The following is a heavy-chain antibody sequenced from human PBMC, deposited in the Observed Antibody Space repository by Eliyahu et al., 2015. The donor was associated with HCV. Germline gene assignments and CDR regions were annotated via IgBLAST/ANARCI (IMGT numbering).Heavy chain of an antibody. V-gene: IGHV4-39*01. CDR2: XYYSGRT. CDR3: ARHSLGGALAAITMVQGWFDP. D-gene: IGHD3-10*01. Sequence: QLQLQESGPGLVKPSETLSLTCTVSGGSIXXSXYYWGWXRQPPGKGLEWIGGXYYSGRTYQNPSLKSRVTISVDTSKNQFSLKLRSVTAADTAVYYCARHSLGGALAAITMVQGWFDPWGQGTLVTVSS. J-gene: IGHJ5*02. CDR1: GGSIXXSXYY.